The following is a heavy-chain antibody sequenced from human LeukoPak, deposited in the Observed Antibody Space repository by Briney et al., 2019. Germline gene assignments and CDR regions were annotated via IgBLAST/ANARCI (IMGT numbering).Heavy chain of an antibody. CDR3: ARDHGPKVLRYFDWLPSPYYYYYMDV. V-gene: IGHV1-18*01. CDR2: ISAYNGNT. J-gene: IGHJ6*03. Sequence: ASVKVSCKASGYTFTSYGISWVRQAPGQGLEWMGWISAYNGNTNYAQKLQGRVTMTTDTSTSTAYMELRSLRSDDTAVHYCARDHGPKVLRYFDWLPSPYYYYYMDVWGKGTTVTISS. CDR1: GYTFTSYG. D-gene: IGHD3-9*01.